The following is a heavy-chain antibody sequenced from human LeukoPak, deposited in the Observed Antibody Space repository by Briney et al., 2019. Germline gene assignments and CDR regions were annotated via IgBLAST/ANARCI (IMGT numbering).Heavy chain of an antibody. V-gene: IGHV4-34*01. J-gene: IGHJ4*02. CDR1: GGSFSGYY. CDR3: ARSRYYYDSSGYPHVGNFDY. Sequence: SETLSLTCAVYGGSFSGYYWSWIRQPPGKGLEWIGEINHSGSTNYNPSLKSRVTISVDTSKNQLSLKLSSVTAADTAVYYCARSRYYYDSSGYPHVGNFDYWGQGTLVTVSS. D-gene: IGHD3-22*01. CDR2: INHSGST.